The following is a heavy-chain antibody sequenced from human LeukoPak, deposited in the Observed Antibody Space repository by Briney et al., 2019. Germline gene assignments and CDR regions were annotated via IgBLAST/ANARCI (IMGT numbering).Heavy chain of an antibody. D-gene: IGHD3-3*01. CDR1: GFSPSSYA. Sequence: PGRSLRLSCTASGFSPSSYAMHWVRQGPGKGLEYISAISSNGRSAYYANTVKGRFTISRDISKNMVYLQMGSLRPEDMAVYYCARVVPYYDFWSGPVDYWGQGILVTLST. CDR2: ISSNGRSA. CDR3: ARVVPYYDFWSGPVDY. J-gene: IGHJ4*02. V-gene: IGHV3-64*01.